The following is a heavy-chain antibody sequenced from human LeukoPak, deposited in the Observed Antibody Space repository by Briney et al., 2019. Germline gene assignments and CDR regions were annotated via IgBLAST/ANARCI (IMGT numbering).Heavy chain of an antibody. CDR1: GFTFSLYA. CDR2: ISYDGTTE. V-gene: IGHV3-30*04. J-gene: IGHJ3*01. D-gene: IGHD2-8*02. CDR3: AREHCTGGSCYDSLDA. Sequence: GRSLRLSCAASGFTFSLYAVHWVRHAPGKGLEWVAVISYDGTTEYYADSVKSRFTVSRDNSKNTLYLQLNSLRPEDTAIYHCAREHCTGGSCYDSLDAWGHGTMVTVSS.